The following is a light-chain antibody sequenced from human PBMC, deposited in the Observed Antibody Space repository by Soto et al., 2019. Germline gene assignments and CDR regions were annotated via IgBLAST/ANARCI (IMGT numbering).Light chain of an antibody. J-gene: IGLJ1*01. CDR3: GTWDTSLSGYV. CDR2: DNK. Sequence: VLAQPPSVSSAPGQKVAISCSGRSSSLENNYVSSYHQLPGTPPKLLIYDNKERPSGIPDRFSGSKSGTSATLGITGLQTGDEADYYCGTWDTSLSGYVFGTRTKFTVL. CDR1: SSSLENNY. V-gene: IGLV1-51*01.